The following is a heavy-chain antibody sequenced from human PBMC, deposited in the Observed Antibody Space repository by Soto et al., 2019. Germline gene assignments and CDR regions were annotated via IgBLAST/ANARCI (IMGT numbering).Heavy chain of an antibody. CDR3: AKGSGSGYSYGYFDY. D-gene: IGHD5-18*01. Sequence: GSLRLSCAASGFTFRNYAMSWVRQAPGKGLEWVSAISSSGDSTYYADSVKGRFTISRDISKYTLYLQMNSLRAEDTAVYYCAKGSGSGYSYGYFDYWGLGVLVTVSS. V-gene: IGHV3-23*01. J-gene: IGHJ4*02. CDR2: ISSSGDST. CDR1: GFTFRNYA.